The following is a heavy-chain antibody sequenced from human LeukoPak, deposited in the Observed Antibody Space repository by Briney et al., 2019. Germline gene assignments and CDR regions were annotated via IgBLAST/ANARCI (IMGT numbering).Heavy chain of an antibody. J-gene: IGHJ1*01. D-gene: IGHD3-22*01. CDR2: INHSGST. CDR1: GGSFSGYY. Sequence: SETLSLTCAAYGGSFSGYYWSWIRQPPGKGLEWIGEINHSGSTNYNPSLKSRVTISVDTSKNQFSLKLSSVTAADTAVYYCARDYDSSGYYHRAFQHWGQGTLVTVSS. CDR3: ARDYDSSGYYHRAFQH. V-gene: IGHV4-34*01.